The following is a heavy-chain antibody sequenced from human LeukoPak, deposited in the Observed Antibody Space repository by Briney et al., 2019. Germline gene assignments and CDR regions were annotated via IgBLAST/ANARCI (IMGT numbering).Heavy chain of an antibody. Sequence: ASVKVSCKASGYTFTGYYMHWVRQAPGQGLEWMGWINPNSGGTKYAQKFQGRVTMTRDTSISTAYMELSRLRSDDTAVYYCARVGDGYNTHFDYWGQGTLVTVSS. CDR3: ARVGDGYNTHFDY. D-gene: IGHD5-24*01. CDR2: INPNSGGT. J-gene: IGHJ4*02. CDR1: GYTFTGYY. V-gene: IGHV1-2*02.